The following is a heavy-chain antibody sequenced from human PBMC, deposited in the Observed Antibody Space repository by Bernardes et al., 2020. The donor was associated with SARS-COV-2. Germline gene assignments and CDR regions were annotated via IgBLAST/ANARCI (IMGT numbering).Heavy chain of an antibody. J-gene: IGHJ6*02. D-gene: IGHD3-3*01. CDR3: ARQDIGAIFGVVITPAGMDV. CDR1: GGSISSYY. V-gene: IGHV4-59*08. CDR2: IYYSGST. Sequence: SETLSLTCTVSGGSISSYYWSWIRQPPGKGLEWIGYIYYSGSTSYNPSLKSRVTMSVDTSKNQFSLKLSSVTAADTAVYYCARQDIGAIFGVVITPAGMDVWGQGTTVTVSS.